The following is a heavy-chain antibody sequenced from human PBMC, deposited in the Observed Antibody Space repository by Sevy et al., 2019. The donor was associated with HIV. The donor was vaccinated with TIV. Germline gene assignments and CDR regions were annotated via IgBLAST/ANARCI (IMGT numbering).Heavy chain of an antibody. CDR3: ARDRGVPRTRGSYQYGMDV. J-gene: IGHJ6*02. D-gene: IGHD3-16*01. CDR1: GFPFSSYD. CDR2: ISSSSNFV. Sequence: GGSLRLSCTASGFPFSSYDMNWVRQAPGQGLEWISAISSSSNFVYQADSVKGRFTISRDNAKNSLFLQMNSLTVEDTAVYYCARDRGVPRTRGSYQYGMDVWGQWTTVTVSS. V-gene: IGHV3-21*06.